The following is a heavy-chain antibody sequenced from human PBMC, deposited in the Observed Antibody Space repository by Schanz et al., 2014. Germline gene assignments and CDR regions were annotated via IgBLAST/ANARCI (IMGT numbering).Heavy chain of an antibody. CDR1: GFTFSDYY. CDR3: ARGTDTAMEHRPFDY. D-gene: IGHD5-18*01. CDR2: INWNGGST. J-gene: IGHJ4*02. Sequence: VYLVESGGDLVKPGGSLRLSCAASGFTFSDYYMAWIRQAPGKGLEWVSGINWNGGSTGYADSVKGRFIISRDNSKNTLYLQINNLRAEDTAVYYCARGTDTAMEHRPFDYWGQGTLVTVSS. V-gene: IGHV3-20*04.